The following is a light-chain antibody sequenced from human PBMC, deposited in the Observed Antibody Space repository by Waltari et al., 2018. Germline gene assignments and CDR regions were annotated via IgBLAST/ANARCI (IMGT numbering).Light chain of an antibody. CDR1: ETIYNF. CDR3: QQYFNWPLT. V-gene: IGKV3-15*01. Sequence: IVMTQSPGTLSVSPGQRASLSCRASETIYNFLAWYQQKPGQSPRLLIHGISTRAAGVPARFTGSGSGADFTLTIDSRQSDDFALYFCQQYFNWPLTFGQGTKVEI. J-gene: IGKJ1*01. CDR2: GIS.